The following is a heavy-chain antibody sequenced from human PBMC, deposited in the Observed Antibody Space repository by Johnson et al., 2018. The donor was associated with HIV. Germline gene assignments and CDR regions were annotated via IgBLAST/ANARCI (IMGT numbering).Heavy chain of an antibody. J-gene: IGHJ3*02. CDR2: IGWHGGNI. Sequence: VHLVESGGGLVKPGGSLRLSCAASGFTFNDYSMHWVRQAPGKGLEWVAHIGWHGGNIAYGGSVKGRFTISRDNAKNSLYLQMNSLRAEDTAVYYCARGPSQLYWPDVAFDIWGQGTTVTVSS. D-gene: IGHD2-8*02. CDR3: ARGPSQLYWPDVAFDI. V-gene: IGHV3-9*01. CDR1: GFTFNDYS.